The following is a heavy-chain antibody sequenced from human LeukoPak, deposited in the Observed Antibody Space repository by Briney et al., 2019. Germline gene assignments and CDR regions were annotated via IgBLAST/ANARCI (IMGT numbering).Heavy chain of an antibody. D-gene: IGHD2/OR15-2a*01. CDR2: INSGGSWT. CDR3: VSFYETY. Sequence: PGGSLRPSCAASGNYWMHWVRQAPGKGLVWVSHINSGGSWTSYADSVKGRFTISKDNAKNTVYLQMNNLRAEDTAVYYCVSFYETYWGRGTLVTVSS. CDR1: GNYW. V-gene: IGHV3-74*01. J-gene: IGHJ4*02.